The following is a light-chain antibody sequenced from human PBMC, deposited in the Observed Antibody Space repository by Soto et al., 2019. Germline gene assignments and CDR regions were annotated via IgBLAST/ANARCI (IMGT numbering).Light chain of an antibody. CDR1: SSNIGRNT. Sequence: QDVVTQSPSASGTPGQRVTISCSGSSSNIGRNTVNWYQQLPGTAPKLLIYSNSQRPSGVPDRFSGSKSGTSASLAISGLQSEEEADYYCAAWDDSLAGNWVFGGGTKLTVL. V-gene: IGLV1-44*01. CDR2: SNS. J-gene: IGLJ3*02. CDR3: AAWDDSLAGNWV.